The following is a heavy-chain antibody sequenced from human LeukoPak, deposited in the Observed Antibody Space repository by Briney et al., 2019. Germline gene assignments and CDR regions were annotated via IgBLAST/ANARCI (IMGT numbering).Heavy chain of an antibody. J-gene: IGHJ4*02. Sequence: QPGGSLRLSCAASGFPFRSHWMHWVRQVPGKGLVWVPHISTDGTTTNYADSVKGRFTISRDNAKGTLYLQLNSLRAEDTAIYYCARSLGYSSGGWGQGTLVTVSS. CDR2: ISTDGTTT. D-gene: IGHD2-15*01. CDR1: GFPFRSHW. V-gene: IGHV3-74*01. CDR3: ARSLGYSSGG.